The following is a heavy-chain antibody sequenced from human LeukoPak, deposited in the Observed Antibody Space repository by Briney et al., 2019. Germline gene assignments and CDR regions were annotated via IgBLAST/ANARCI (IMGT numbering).Heavy chain of an antibody. CDR2: IYYSGST. V-gene: IGHV4-59*01. J-gene: IGHJ5*02. D-gene: IGHD3-22*01. CDR1: GGSISSYY. CDR3: ARGNYYDSSGYNWFDP. Sequence: SETLSLTCTVSGGSISSYYWSWIRQPPGKGLEWIGYIYYSGSTNYNPSLKSRVTISVDTSKNQFSLKLSSVTAADTAVYYCARGNYYDSSGYNWFDPWGHGTLVTVSS.